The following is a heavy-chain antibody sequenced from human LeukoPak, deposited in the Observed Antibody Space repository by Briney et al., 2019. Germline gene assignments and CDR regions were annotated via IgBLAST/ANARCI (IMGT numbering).Heavy chain of an antibody. CDR2: IIVSGGYT. Sequence: GGSLTLSCAASGFTFSSYAMSWVRQAPGKGLEWVSAIIVSGGYTYYADSVQGRFTISRDNSKNTLSLQMASLRAEDTAVYYCVKQRGIYLDFDYWGQGTLVTVCS. CDR1: GFTFSSYA. D-gene: IGHD1-26*01. J-gene: IGHJ4*02. CDR3: VKQRGIYLDFDY. V-gene: IGHV3-23*01.